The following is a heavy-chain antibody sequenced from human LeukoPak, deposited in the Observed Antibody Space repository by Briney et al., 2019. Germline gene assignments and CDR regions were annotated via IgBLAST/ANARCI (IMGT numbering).Heavy chain of an antibody. J-gene: IGHJ4*02. D-gene: IGHD5-24*01. CDR1: GFTFSSSA. CDR3: AKTGTEDGYSIHFDH. CDR2: SASGAGS. V-gene: IGHV3-23*01. Sequence: GGSLRLSCAASGFTFSSSAMSWVRQAPGKGLEWVSTSASGAGSYHADSVKGRFTISRDNSNNTLYLQMSSLRADDTAPYHCAKTGTEDGYSIHFDHWGQGALVTVSS.